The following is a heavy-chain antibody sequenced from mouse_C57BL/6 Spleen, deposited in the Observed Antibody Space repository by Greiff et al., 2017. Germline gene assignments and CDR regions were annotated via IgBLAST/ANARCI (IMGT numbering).Heavy chain of an antibody. Sequence: QVQLQQPGAELVRPGTSVKLSCKASGYTFTSYWMHWVKQRPGQGLEWIGVIDPSDSYTNYNPKFKGKATLTVDPSSSTAYLQLTRLTSEDSAVYYCARFDYYGSSYYAMDYWGQGTSGTVSS. V-gene: IGHV1-59*01. D-gene: IGHD1-1*01. CDR2: IDPSDSYT. J-gene: IGHJ4*01. CDR3: ARFDYYGSSYYAMDY. CDR1: GYTFTSYW.